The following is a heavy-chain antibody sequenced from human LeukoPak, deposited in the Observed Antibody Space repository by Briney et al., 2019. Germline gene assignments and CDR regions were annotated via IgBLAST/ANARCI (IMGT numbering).Heavy chain of an antibody. CDR2: ISSNGGST. J-gene: IGHJ4*02. CDR1: GFTFSSYT. D-gene: IGHD3-22*01. Sequence: GGSLRLSCAASGFTFSSYTMHWVRQAPGKGLEYVSAISSNGGSTYYANSVKGRFTISRDNSKNALYLQMGSLRAEDMAVYYCARWRHSSGYYYDDWGQGTLVTVSS. V-gene: IGHV3-64*01. CDR3: ARWRHSSGYYYDD.